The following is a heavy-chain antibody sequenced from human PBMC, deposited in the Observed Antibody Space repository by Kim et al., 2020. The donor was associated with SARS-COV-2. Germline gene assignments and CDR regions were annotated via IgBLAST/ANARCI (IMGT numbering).Heavy chain of an antibody. J-gene: IGHJ4*01. Sequence: GGSLRLSCVASGFTFSCYFMSWVRQAPGRGLEWVATIKQAGSEKYYVDSVKGRFTISRDNAKNSLHLETNSLRAEDTAVYFCARGHALAYWGHGTLVTVS. D-gene: IGHD3-16*01. V-gene: IGHV3-7*04. CDR2: IKQAGSEK. CDR3: ARGHALAY. CDR1: GFTFSCYF.